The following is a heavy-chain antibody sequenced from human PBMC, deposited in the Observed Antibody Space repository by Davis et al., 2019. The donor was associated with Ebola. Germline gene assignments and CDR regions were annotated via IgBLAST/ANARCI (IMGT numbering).Heavy chain of an antibody. CDR2: IKQDGSEK. V-gene: IGHV3-7*03. D-gene: IGHD4-23*01. CDR3: ARGPTTVVSYHFDY. CDR1: GFTFSSYW. Sequence: PGGSLRLSCAASGFTFSSYWMSWVRQAPGKGLEWVANIKQDGSEKYYVDSVKGRFTISRDNAKNSLYLQMNSLRAEDTAVYYCARGPTTVVSYHFDYWGQGTLVTVSS. J-gene: IGHJ4*02.